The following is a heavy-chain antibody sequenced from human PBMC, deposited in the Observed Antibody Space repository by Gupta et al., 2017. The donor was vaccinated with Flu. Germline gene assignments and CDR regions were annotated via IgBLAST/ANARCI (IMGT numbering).Heavy chain of an antibody. CDR2: IYHSGST. V-gene: IGHV4-38-2*02. CDR3: ARDSGWSSPWYFDL. CDR1: GYSISSGYY. J-gene: IGHJ2*01. D-gene: IGHD6-19*01. Sequence: QVQLQESGPGLVKPSETLSLTCAVSGYSISSGYYWGWIRQPPGKGLEWIGSIYHSGSTYYNPSLKSRVTISVDTSKNQFSLKLSSVTAADTAVYYCARDSGWSSPWYFDLWGRGTLVTVSS.